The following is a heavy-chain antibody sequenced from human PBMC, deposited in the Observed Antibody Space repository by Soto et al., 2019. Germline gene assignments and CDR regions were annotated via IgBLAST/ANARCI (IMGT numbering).Heavy chain of an antibody. CDR1: GYTFTGYY. J-gene: IGHJ4*02. CDR2: INPNSGGT. CDR3: ARVPWHYYDSSGYFDY. D-gene: IGHD3-22*01. V-gene: IGHV1-2*02. Sequence: ASVKVSCKASGYTFTGYYMHWVRQAPGQGLEWMGWINPNSGGTNYAQKFQGRVTMTRDTSISTAYMELSRLRSDDTAVYYCARVPWHYYDSSGYFDYWGQGTLVTVSS.